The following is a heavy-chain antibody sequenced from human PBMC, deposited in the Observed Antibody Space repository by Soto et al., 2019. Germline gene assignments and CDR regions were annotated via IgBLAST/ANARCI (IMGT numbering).Heavy chain of an antibody. D-gene: IGHD2-2*01. Sequence: QVQLQESGPGLVKPSQTLSLTCTVSGGSIISGGYYWSCIRENTGKGMELIGYIYYSGSTYYNPSLKSRVTISVDTSNNEFSLKLSSVTAADTAVYYCARERGMPGYYYGMDVWGQGTTVTVSS. CDR3: ARERGMPGYYYGMDV. CDR2: IYYSGST. J-gene: IGHJ6*02. CDR1: GGSIISGGYY. V-gene: IGHV4-31*03.